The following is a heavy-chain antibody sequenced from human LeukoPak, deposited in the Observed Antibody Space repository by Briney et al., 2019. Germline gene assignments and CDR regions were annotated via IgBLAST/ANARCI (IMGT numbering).Heavy chain of an antibody. CDR3: AREYQLLGTVYNYFDP. J-gene: IGHJ5*02. V-gene: IGHV1-18*01. CDR2: ISAYNGDT. CDR1: GYTFSSYG. Sequence: ASVKVSCKASGYTFSSYGISWVRQAPGQGLEWMGWISAYNGDTHYAQKFQGRVTMTRNTSISTAYMELTSLRSEDTAVYYCAREYQLLGTVYNYFDPWGQGTLVTVSS. D-gene: IGHD2-2*01.